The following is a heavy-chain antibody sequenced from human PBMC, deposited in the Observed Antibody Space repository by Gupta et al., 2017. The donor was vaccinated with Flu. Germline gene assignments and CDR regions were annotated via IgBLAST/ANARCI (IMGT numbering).Heavy chain of an antibody. V-gene: IGHV3-23*01. Sequence: PGKGLEWIAGLSSSGTVTKYANSVKGRFTISRDTLKNTLFLKMNSLRAEDTAVYYCTKEKIATTTTFGYYFDYWGQGTLVTVSS. D-gene: IGHD3-10*02. J-gene: IGHJ4*02. CDR2: LSSSGTVT. CDR3: TKEKIATTTTFGYYFDY.